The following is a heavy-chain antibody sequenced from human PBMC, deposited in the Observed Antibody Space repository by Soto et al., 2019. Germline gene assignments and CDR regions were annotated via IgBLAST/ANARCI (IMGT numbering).Heavy chain of an antibody. CDR3: ARSGYCTNGICYYGDFDY. CDR1: GYTFTSYD. V-gene: IGHV1-8*01. Sequence: QVQLVQSGAEVKKPGASVKVSCKASGYTFTSYDINWVRQATGQGLEWMGWMNPNSGNTGYAQKFQGRVTMTRHTSINTAYMELISLRPEDTAVYYCARSGYCTNGICYYGDFDYWGQGTLVTVSS. D-gene: IGHD2-8*01. J-gene: IGHJ4*02. CDR2: MNPNSGNT.